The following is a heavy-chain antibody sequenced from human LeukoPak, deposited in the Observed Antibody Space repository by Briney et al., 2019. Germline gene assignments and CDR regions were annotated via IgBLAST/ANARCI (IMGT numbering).Heavy chain of an antibody. J-gene: IGHJ1*01. CDR3: AKDGSRAWDIGFQH. CDR2: ISGSGDST. D-gene: IGHD2-15*01. Sequence: QPGGSLRLSCAASAFTFSNYAMSWVRQAPGKELEWVSSISGSGDSTYYADSVKGRFTISRDNSKNTLYLQMNSLRAEDTAVYYCAKDGSRAWDIGFQHWGQGTLVTVSS. V-gene: IGHV3-23*01. CDR1: AFTFSNYA.